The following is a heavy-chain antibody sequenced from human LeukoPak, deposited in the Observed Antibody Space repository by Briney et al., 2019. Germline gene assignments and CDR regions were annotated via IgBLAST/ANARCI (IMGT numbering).Heavy chain of an antibody. CDR3: ARIDSRYYYDSSGYSRYYYGMDV. V-gene: IGHV4-34*01. J-gene: IGHJ6*02. CDR2: INHSGST. Sequence: SETLSLTCAVYGGSFSGYYWSWIRQPPGKGLEWIGEINHSGSTNYNPSLKSRVTISVDTSKNQFSLKLSSVTAADTAVYYCARIDSRYYYDSSGYSRYYYGMDVWGQGTTVTVSS. CDR1: GGSFSGYY. D-gene: IGHD3-22*01.